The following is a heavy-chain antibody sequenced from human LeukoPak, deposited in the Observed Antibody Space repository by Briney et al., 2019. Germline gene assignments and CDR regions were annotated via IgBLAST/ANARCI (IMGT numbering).Heavy chain of an antibody. V-gene: IGHV4-34*01. CDR3: ARASRDCSGGSCYAAFDI. J-gene: IGHJ3*02. CDR2: INHSGST. CDR1: GGSFSGYY. Sequence: SETLSLTCAVYGGSFSGYYWSWIRQPPGKGLEWIGEINHSGSTNYNPSLKSRVTISVDTSKNQFSLKLSSVTAADTAVYYCARASRDCSGGSCYAAFDIWGQGTMVTVSS. D-gene: IGHD2-15*01.